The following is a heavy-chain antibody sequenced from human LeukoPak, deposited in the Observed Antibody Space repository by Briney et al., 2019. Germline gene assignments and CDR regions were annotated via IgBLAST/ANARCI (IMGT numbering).Heavy chain of an antibody. D-gene: IGHD5-24*01. CDR3: ARGDGYNYVHAFDF. CDR1: GGSFSGYY. Sequence: YPSETLSLTCAVYGGSFSGYYWSWIRQPPGKGLEWIGEINHSGSTNYNPSLKSRVTISVDTSKNQFSLKLSSVTAADTAVYYCARGDGYNYVHAFDFWGQGTMVTVSS. CDR2: INHSGST. V-gene: IGHV4-34*01. J-gene: IGHJ3*01.